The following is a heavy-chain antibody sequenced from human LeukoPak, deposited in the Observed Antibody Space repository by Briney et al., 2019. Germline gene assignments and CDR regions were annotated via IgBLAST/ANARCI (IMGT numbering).Heavy chain of an antibody. J-gene: IGHJ3*02. CDR2: IYYSGST. D-gene: IGHD1-26*01. CDR1: GGSISSYY. Sequence: PWETLSLTCAVSGGSISSYYRSWIRQPPGKGLEWIGYIYYSGSTNYNPSLKSRVTISVDTSKNQFSLKLSSVTAADTAVYDCARGEPRHDAFDIWGQGTMVTVSS. V-gene: IGHV4-59*01. CDR3: ARGEPRHDAFDI.